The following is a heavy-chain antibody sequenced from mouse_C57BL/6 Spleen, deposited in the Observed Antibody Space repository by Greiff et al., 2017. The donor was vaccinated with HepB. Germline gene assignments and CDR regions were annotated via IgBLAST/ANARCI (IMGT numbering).Heavy chain of an antibody. CDR2: IDPSDSYT. D-gene: IGHD2-3*01. V-gene: IGHV1-69*01. Sequence: VQLQQPGAELVMPGASVKLSCKASGYTFTSYWMHWVKQRPGQGLEWIGEIDPSDSYTNYNQKFKGKSTLTVDKSSSTAYMQLSSLTSEDSAVYYCARTARWLLQGYFDVWGTGTTVTVSS. CDR3: ARTARWLLQGYFDV. CDR1: GYTFTSYW. J-gene: IGHJ1*03.